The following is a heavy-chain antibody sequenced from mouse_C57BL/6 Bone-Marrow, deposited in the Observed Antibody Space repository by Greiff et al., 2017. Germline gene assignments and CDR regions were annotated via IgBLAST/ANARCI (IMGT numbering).Heavy chain of an antibody. V-gene: IGHV1-9*01. CDR1: FSPFPFSF. Sequence: GQLQQSGAELMKPGASVKLSCNPPFSPFPFSFLSFFPPLPFPFLSFLLYILPLLFITNYNENFKFKATFTADTSSNTAYMQLSSLTTEDSAIYYCARSGPSYYGSTYWYFDVWGTGTTVTVSS. D-gene: IGHD1-1*01. CDR2: ILPLLFIT. CDR3: ARSGPSYYGSTYWYFDV. J-gene: IGHJ1*03.